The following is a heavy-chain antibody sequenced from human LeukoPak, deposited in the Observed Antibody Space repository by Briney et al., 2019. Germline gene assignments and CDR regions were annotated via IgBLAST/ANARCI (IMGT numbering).Heavy chain of an antibody. CDR2: FDPEDGET. D-gene: IGHD6-19*01. V-gene: IGHV1-24*01. Sequence: ASVKVSCKVSGYILTELSMHWVRQAPGKGLEWMGGFDPEDGETIYAQKFQGRVTMTEGTSTDTAYMELSSLRSEDTAVYYCATPGGWYRMYYFDYWGQGTLVTVSS. J-gene: IGHJ4*02. CDR3: ATPGGWYRMYYFDY. CDR1: GYILTELS.